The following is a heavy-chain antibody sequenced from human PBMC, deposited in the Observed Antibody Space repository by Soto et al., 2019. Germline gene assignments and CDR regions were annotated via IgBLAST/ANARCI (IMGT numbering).Heavy chain of an antibody. CDR2: ISAYNGNT. Sequence: ASVKVSCKASGYTFTSYGISWVRQAPGQGLEWMGWISAYNGNTNCAQKFQGRVTMTRDTSISTAYMELSRLRSDDTAVYYCARTRYGSGSTIDYWGQGTLVTVSS. D-gene: IGHD3-10*01. CDR1: GYTFTSYG. V-gene: IGHV1-18*01. CDR3: ARTRYGSGSTIDY. J-gene: IGHJ4*02.